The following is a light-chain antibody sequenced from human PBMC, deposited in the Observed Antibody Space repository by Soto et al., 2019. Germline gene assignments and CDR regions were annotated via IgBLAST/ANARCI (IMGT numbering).Light chain of an antibody. CDR2: GAF. CDR1: ESTSSY. Sequence: NRMPQSPSSLSASVGDRVTITCRASESTSSYLTWYQEKPAKAHNLLIYGAFNMQSGVPLRFSGSGSGTAFTLAISSLQYEESATFYCQQIYSLPGTVGRGTELEIK. J-gene: IGKJ2*02. V-gene: IGKV1-39*01. CDR3: QQIYSLPGT.